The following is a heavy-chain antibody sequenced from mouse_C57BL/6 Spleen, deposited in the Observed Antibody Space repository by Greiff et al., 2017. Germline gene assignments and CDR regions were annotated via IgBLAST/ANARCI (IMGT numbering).Heavy chain of an antibody. D-gene: IGHD1-1*01. J-gene: IGHJ1*03. CDR1: GYTFTDYY. CDR3: ATYGSSPYWYFDV. CDR2: IYPGSGNT. Sequence: LQESGAELVRPGASVKLSCKASGYTFTDYYINWVKQRPGQGLEWIARIYPGSGNTYYNEKFKGKATLTAEKSSSTAYMQLSSLTSEDSAVYFCATYGSSPYWYFDVWGTGTTVTVSS. V-gene: IGHV1-76*01.